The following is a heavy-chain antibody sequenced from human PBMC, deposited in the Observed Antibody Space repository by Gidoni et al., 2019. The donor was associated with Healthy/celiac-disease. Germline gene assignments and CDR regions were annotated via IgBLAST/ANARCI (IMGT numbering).Heavy chain of an antibody. D-gene: IGHD3-3*01. CDR2: ISYDGSNK. J-gene: IGHJ6*02. CDR1: RFTFSSYA. V-gene: IGHV3-30-3*01. CDR3: ARESGVLFYYYYGMDV. Sequence: QVQLVASGGGVVQPGRSLRLSCAASRFTFSSYAMHWVRQAPGKGLEGVAVISYDGSNKYYADSVKGRFTISRDNSKNTLYLQMNSLRAEDTAVYYCARESGVLFYYYYGMDVWGQGTTVTVSS.